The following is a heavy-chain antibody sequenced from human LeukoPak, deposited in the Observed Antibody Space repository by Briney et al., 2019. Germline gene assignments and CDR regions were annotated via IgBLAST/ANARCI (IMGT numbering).Heavy chain of an antibody. Sequence: ASVKVSCKASGYTFTSYGISWVRQAPGQGLEWMGWISAYNGNTNYAQKFQGRVTMTTDTSTSTAYMELRSLRSDDTAVYYCARDGPDIVATIGAFDIWGQGTMVTVSS. CDR3: ARDGPDIVATIGAFDI. J-gene: IGHJ3*02. CDR1: GYTFTSYG. D-gene: IGHD5-12*01. V-gene: IGHV1-18*01. CDR2: ISAYNGNT.